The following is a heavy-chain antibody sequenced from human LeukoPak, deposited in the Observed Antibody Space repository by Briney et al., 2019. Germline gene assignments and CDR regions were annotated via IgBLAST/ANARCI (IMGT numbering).Heavy chain of an antibody. D-gene: IGHD6-19*01. V-gene: IGHV5-51*01. J-gene: IGHJ3*02. CDR2: IYPGDSDT. CDR1: GSRFTSYW. Sequence: GASLKISCKGSGSRFTSYWIGWVRPMPGKGLACIGTIYPGDSDTRYSPSFQGQVTISADKSISTAYLQWSSLKASDTAMYYCARTSGWYLGDAFDIWGQGTMVTVSS. CDR3: ARTSGWYLGDAFDI.